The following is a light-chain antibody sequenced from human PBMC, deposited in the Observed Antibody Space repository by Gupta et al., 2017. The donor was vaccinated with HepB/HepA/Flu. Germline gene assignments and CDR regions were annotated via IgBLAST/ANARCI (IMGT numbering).Light chain of an antibody. CDR3: RLEDNTQCS. Sequence: DIVMTQSPDSLAVSLGERATINCRSSQSGLYYSNNKNYLAWYQQKPGQPPKLLLSWASTRESAVPDRFSAGRSGTAFTLTIISLLAEDEAIYYCRLEDNTQCSFGHGTKMEIK. CDR2: WAS. J-gene: IGKJ2*04. V-gene: IGKV4-1*01. CDR1: QSGLYYSNNKNY.